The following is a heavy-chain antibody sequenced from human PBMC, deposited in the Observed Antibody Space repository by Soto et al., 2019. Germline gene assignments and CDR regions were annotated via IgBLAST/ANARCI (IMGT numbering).Heavy chain of an antibody. Sequence: GESLKISCKGSGYSFTSYWNGWVRQMPGKGLEWMGIIYPGDSDTRYSPSFQGQVTISADKSISTAYLQWSSLKASDTAMYYCARLKYCSGGSCYLDAFDIWGQGTMVTVSS. CDR1: GYSFTSYW. CDR2: IYPGDSDT. J-gene: IGHJ3*02. CDR3: ARLKYCSGGSCYLDAFDI. D-gene: IGHD2-15*01. V-gene: IGHV5-51*01.